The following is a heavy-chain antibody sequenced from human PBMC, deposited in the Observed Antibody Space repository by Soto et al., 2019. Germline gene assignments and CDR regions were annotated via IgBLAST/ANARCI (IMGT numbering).Heavy chain of an antibody. J-gene: IGHJ5*02. V-gene: IGHV1-24*01. Sequence: ASVKVSCQVSGYTLTELSMHWVRQAPGKGLEWMGGFDPEDGETIYAQKFQGRVTMTEDTSTDTAYMELSSLRPEDTAVYYCAAVQPLELRYNWFDPWGQGTLVTVSS. CDR2: FDPEDGET. CDR3: AAVQPLELRYNWFDP. CDR1: GYTLTELS. D-gene: IGHD1-7*01.